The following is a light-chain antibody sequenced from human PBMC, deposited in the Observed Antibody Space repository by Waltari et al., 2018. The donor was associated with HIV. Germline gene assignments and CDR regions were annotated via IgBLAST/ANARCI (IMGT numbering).Light chain of an antibody. CDR3: QSYDSSLTGSV. Sequence: QSVLTQSPSVSGAPGQRVTISCTGTSSNIGAGFDVHWYQHLPGTAPKLLISCDNDRPSGVPDGVAGSKSGTSASLAITGLQAEDEADYYCQSYDSSLTGSVVGGGTKLTVL. CDR2: CDN. J-gene: IGLJ2*01. V-gene: IGLV1-40*01. CDR1: SSNIGAGFD.